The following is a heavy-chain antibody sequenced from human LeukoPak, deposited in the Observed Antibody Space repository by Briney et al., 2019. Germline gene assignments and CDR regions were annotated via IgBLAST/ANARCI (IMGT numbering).Heavy chain of an antibody. Sequence: PSETLSLTCTVSGGSISSYYWSWIRQPPGKGLELIGYIYYSGSTNYNPSLKSRVTISVDTSKNQFSLKLSSVTAADTAVYYCARVSDGYNHFDYWGQGTLVTVSS. J-gene: IGHJ4*02. D-gene: IGHD5-24*01. CDR2: IYYSGST. V-gene: IGHV4-59*01. CDR3: ARVSDGYNHFDY. CDR1: GGSISSYY.